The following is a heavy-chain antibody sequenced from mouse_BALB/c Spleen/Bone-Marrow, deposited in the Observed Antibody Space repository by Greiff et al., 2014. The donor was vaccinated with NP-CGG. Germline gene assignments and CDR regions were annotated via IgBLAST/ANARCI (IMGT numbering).Heavy chain of an antibody. CDR1: GYTFTSYW. Sequence: EVQLQQSGTVLARPGASVKMSCMASGYTFTSYWMHWVKQRPGQGLEWIGAIYPGNSDTSYNQKFKGKAKLTAVTSTSTAYMDLSSLTNEDSAVYYCTRGITTVVATRAMDYWGQGTSVTVSS. D-gene: IGHD1-1*01. CDR2: IYPGNSDT. J-gene: IGHJ4*01. CDR3: TRGITTVVATRAMDY. V-gene: IGHV1-5*01.